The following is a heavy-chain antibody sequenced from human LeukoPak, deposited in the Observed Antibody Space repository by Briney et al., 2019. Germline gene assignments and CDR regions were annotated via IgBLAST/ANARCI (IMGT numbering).Heavy chain of an antibody. D-gene: IGHD2-15*01. Sequence: ASVKVSCKASGNTFTAFYIHWVRQAPGQGLEWLGWINPNNGDTNYAQKFQGRVTMTRDTSIRTAYMELNRLRSDDTAIYYCARDGGEKSFDSWGQGALVTVSS. CDR1: GNTFTAFY. CDR3: ARDGGEKSFDS. J-gene: IGHJ4*02. CDR2: INPNNGDT. V-gene: IGHV1-2*02.